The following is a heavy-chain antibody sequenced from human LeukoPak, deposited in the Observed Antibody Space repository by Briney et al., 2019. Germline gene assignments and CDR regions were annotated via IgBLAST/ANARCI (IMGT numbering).Heavy chain of an antibody. CDR3: ARSDSSGYDYYYYFMDV. V-gene: IGHV4-59*01. CDR1: GGSISSYY. D-gene: IGHD3-22*01. J-gene: IGHJ6*03. Sequence: SETLSLTCTVSGGSISSYYWSWIRQPPGKGLEWIGYIYYNGSTNYNPSLKGRVTISVDTSKNQFSLKLSSVTAADTAVYYCARSDSSGYDYYYYFMDVWGKGTTVTVSS. CDR2: IYYNGST.